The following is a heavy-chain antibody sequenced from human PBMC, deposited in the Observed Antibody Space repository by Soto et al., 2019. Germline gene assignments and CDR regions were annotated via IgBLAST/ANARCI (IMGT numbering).Heavy chain of an antibody. Sequence: SETLSLTCAVSGASISSGGYSWSWIRQPPGKGLEWIGYIYHSGSTYYNPSLKSRVTISVDRSKNHFSLNLTSVTAADTAMYYCASWSTYDSSFDYWGQGTLVTV. CDR3: ASWSTYDSSFDY. J-gene: IGHJ4*02. CDR2: IYHSGST. D-gene: IGHD3-22*01. V-gene: IGHV4-30-2*01. CDR1: GASISSGGYS.